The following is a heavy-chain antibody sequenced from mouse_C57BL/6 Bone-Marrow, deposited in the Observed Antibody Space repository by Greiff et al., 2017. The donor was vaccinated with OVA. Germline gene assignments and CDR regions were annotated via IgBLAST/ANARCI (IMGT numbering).Heavy chain of an antibody. V-gene: IGHV1-58*01. CDR3: ARVGWVRRPYAMDY. D-gene: IGHD2-2*01. Sequence: VQLKESGAELVRPGSSVKMSCKTSGYTFTSYGINWVKQRPGQGLEWIGYIYIGNGYTEYNEKFKGKATLTSDTSSSTAYMQLSSLTSEDSAIYVCARVGWVRRPYAMDYWGQGTSVTVSS. CDR2: IYIGNGYT. J-gene: IGHJ4*01. CDR1: GYTFTSYG.